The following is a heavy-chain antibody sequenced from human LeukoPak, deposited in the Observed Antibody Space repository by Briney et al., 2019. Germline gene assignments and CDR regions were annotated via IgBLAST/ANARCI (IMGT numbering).Heavy chain of an antibody. CDR2: SGDSDGST. D-gene: IGHD2-15*01. CDR3: AKGGCRGTCNPLAY. V-gene: IGHV3-23*01. J-gene: IGHJ4*02. Sequence: PGGSLRLSCAASGFTFSSYWMSWVRQAPGKGLEWISSSGDSDGSTYYADSLKGRFTISRDNSKNTLYLQMNNLRAEDTAVYYCAKGGCRGTCNPLAYWGQGALVTVSP. CDR1: GFTFSSYW.